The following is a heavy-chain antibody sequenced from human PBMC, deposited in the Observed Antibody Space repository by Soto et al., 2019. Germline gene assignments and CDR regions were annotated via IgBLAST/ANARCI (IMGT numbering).Heavy chain of an antibody. D-gene: IGHD1-1*01. CDR3: ARDQNWKWISLVDY. Sequence: AAANVSCEDSRYSFPSCAVMLIRQAPGQGLELMGWISAYNGNTNYAQKLQGRVTMTTDTSTSTAYMELRSLRAEDTAVYYCARDQNWKWISLVDYWGQGTLVKVSS. V-gene: IGHV1-18*01. CDR2: ISAYNGNT. J-gene: IGHJ4*02. CDR1: RYSFPSCA.